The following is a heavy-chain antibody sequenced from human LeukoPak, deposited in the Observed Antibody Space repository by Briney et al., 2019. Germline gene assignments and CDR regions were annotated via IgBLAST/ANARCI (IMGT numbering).Heavy chain of an antibody. CDR2: ISYDGSNK. D-gene: IGHD6-19*01. Sequence: GGSLRLSCAASGFTFSSYAMHWVRQAPGKGLEWVAVISYDGSNKYYADSVKGRFTISRDNSKNTLYLQMNSLRAEDTAVYYCATRIAVAGSFDYWGQGTLVTVSS. J-gene: IGHJ4*02. CDR3: ATRIAVAGSFDY. V-gene: IGHV3-30*04. CDR1: GFTFSSYA.